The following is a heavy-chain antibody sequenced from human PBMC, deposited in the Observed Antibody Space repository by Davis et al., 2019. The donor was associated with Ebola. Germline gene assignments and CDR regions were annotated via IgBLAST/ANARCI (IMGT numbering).Heavy chain of an antibody. V-gene: IGHV3-23*01. CDR1: GFIFSNYA. J-gene: IGHJ6*02. D-gene: IGHD4-17*01. CDR2: ITGSADLT. Sequence: GESLKISCAASGFIFSNYAMSWVRQAPGKGLEWVSTITGSADLTHYADSVKGRFTVSRDNPKNTLYLQMNSLRAEDTAVYYCAKDLTVNDYYYYGMDVWGQGTTVTVSS. CDR3: AKDLTVNDYYYYGMDV.